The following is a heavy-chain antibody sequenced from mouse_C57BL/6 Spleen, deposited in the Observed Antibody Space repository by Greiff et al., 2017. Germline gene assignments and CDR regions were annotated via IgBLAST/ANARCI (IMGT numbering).Heavy chain of an antibody. V-gene: IGHV1-81*01. CDR3: AHYGNSLYYFDY. Sequence: QDQLQQSGAELARPGASVKLSCKASGYTFTSYGISWVKQRTGQGLEWIGEIYPRSGNTYYNEKFKGKATLTADKSSSTAYMELRSLTSEDSAVYFWAHYGNSLYYFDYWGQGTTLTVSS. CDR2: IYPRSGNT. D-gene: IGHD2-1*01. CDR1: GYTFTSYG. J-gene: IGHJ2*01.